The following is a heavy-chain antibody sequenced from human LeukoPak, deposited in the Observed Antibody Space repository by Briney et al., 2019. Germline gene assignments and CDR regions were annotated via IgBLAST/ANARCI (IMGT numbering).Heavy chain of an antibody. V-gene: IGHV4-39*01. J-gene: IGHJ4*02. D-gene: IGHD6-13*01. CDR3: ARHFSSSWYSLDY. CDR2: IYYSGTT. CDR1: GGSISSGSSY. Sequence: PSETLSLTCTVPGGSISSGSSYWGWIRQPPGKGLEWIGTIYYSGTTYYNPSLKSRVTISVDTSKSQFSLKLSSVTAADTAVYYCARHFSSSWYSLDYWGQGTLVTVSS.